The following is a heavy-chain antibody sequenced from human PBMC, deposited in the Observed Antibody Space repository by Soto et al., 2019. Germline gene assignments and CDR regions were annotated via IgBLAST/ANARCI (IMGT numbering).Heavy chain of an antibody. CDR1: GGSISSSSYY. D-gene: IGHD4-17*01. CDR2: INYSGST. V-gene: IGHV4-39*07. CDR3: ARGWTTVTYWYFDL. J-gene: IGHJ2*01. Sequence: PSETLTLTCTVSGGSISSSSYYWGWIRQPPGKGLEWIGKINYSGSTNYNPSLKSRVTISVDTSKNQFSLKLSSVTAADTAVYYCARGWTTVTYWYFDLWGRGTLVT.